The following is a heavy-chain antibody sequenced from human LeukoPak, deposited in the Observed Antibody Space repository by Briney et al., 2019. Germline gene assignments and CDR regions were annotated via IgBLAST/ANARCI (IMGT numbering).Heavy chain of an antibody. CDR3: ARRHGRCSDGSCYYPDY. D-gene: IGHD2-15*01. Sequence: ASVKVSCKASGYTFTSYDINWVRQATGQGLEWMGWMNPIRGNTGYAQKFQGSVTMTRNSSITTAYMELSSLRSDDTAVYYCARRHGRCSDGSCYYPDYWGQGTLVTVSS. J-gene: IGHJ4*02. V-gene: IGHV1-8*01. CDR2: MNPIRGNT. CDR1: GYTFTSYD.